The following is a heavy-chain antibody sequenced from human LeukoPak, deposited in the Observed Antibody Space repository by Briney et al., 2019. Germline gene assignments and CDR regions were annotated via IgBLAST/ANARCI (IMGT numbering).Heavy chain of an antibody. V-gene: IGHV1-8*01. D-gene: IGHD3-22*01. CDR2: MNPNSGNT. CDR1: GYTFTSYD. J-gene: IGHJ3*02. Sequence: ASVKVSCKASGYTFTSYDINWVRQATGQGLEWMGWMNPNSGNTGYAQKFQGRVTMTRNTSISTAYMELSSLRSEDTAVYYCARADSSGYYYVFDAFDIWGQGTMVTVSS. CDR3: ARADSSGYYYVFDAFDI.